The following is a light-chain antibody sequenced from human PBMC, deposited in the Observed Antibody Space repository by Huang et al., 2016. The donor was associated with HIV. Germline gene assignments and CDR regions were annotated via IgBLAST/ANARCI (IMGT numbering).Light chain of an antibody. V-gene: IGKV3-11*01. CDR2: DAS. Sequence: EIVLTQSPATLSLSPGDTATLSCRASQSMRDYFAWYQQKPGQAPRLLIFDASNRATGIPPRFRGSGSGTDFTLTISSLEPDDFAVYYCQHRGTFGQGTKVEVK. J-gene: IGKJ1*01. CDR1: QSMRDY. CDR3: QHRGT.